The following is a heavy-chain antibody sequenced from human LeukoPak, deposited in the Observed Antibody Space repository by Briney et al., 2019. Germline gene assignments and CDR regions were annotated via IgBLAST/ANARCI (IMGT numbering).Heavy chain of an antibody. Sequence: SETLSLTCAVYGGSFCGYYWSWIRQPPGKGLEWIGEINHSGSTNYNPSLKSRVTISVDTSKNQFSLKLSSVTAADTAVYYCARGNSVPVFDYWGQGTLVTVSS. CDR1: GGSFCGYY. CDR2: INHSGST. D-gene: IGHD3-10*01. CDR3: ARGNSVPVFDY. V-gene: IGHV4-34*01. J-gene: IGHJ4*02.